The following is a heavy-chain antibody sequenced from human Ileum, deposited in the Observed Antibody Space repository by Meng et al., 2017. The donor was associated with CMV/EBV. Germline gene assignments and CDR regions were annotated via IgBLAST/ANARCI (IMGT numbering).Heavy chain of an antibody. CDR3: ARGAAGIQLFV. CDR1: GGSFSVYY. V-gene: IGHV4-34*01. CDR2: INHSGST. Sequence: LTCAVYGGSFSVYYWSWIRQPPGKGLEWIGEINHSGSTNYNPSLKSRVTISVDTSKNQFSLKLSSVTAADTAVYYCARGAAGIQLFVWGQGTLVTVSS. J-gene: IGHJ4*02. D-gene: IGHD5-18*01.